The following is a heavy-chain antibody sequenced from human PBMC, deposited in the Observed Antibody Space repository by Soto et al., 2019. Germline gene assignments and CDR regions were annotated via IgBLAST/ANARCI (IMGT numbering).Heavy chain of an antibody. CDR1: GYSFTSYW. J-gene: IGHJ3*02. CDR3: ARGIWTDSSGYYRQAFDI. V-gene: IGHV5-51*01. CDR2: IYPGDSDT. D-gene: IGHD3-22*01. Sequence: LGESLKISCKGSGYSFTSYWIGWVRQMPGKGLEWMGIIYPGDSDTRYSPSFQGQVTISADKSISTAYLQWSSLKASDTAMYYCARGIWTDSSGYYRQAFDIWGQGTMAPV.